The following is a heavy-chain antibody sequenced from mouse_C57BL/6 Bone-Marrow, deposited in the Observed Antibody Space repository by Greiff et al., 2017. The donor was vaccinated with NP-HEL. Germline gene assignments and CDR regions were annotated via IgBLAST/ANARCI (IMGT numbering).Heavy chain of an antibody. V-gene: IGHV1-4*01. J-gene: IGHJ1*03. Sequence: VQGVESGAELARPGASVKMSCKASGYTFTSYTMHWVKQRPGQGLEWIGYINPSSGYTKYNQKFKDKATLTADKSSSTAYMQLSSLTSEDSAVYYCAKGPSFDWYFDVWGTGTTVTVSS. D-gene: IGHD1-2*01. CDR3: AKGPSFDWYFDV. CDR2: INPSSGYT. CDR1: GYTFTSYT.